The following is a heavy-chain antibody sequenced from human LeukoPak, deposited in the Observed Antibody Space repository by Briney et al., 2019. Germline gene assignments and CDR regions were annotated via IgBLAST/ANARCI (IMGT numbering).Heavy chain of an antibody. V-gene: IGHV4-34*01. D-gene: IGHD1-14*01. CDR2: INHSGST. CDR3: ARGPYCAGFNY. J-gene: IGHJ4*02. Sequence: PSETLSLTCAVYGGSFSGYHWSWIRQPPGKGLEWIGEINHSGSTNYNPSLKSRVTISVDTSKNQFSLKLSSVTAADTAVYYCARGPYCAGFNYWGQGTLVTVSS. CDR1: GGSFSGYH.